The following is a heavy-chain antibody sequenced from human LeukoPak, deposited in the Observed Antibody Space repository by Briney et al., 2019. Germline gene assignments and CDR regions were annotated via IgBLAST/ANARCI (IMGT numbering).Heavy chain of an antibody. CDR3: ARDWLRRFDP. V-gene: IGHV3-7*01. CDR2: IKQDGSEK. D-gene: IGHD5-12*01. Sequence: YPGGSLRLSCAASAFTFSSYWMSWVRQAPGKGLEWVANIKQDGSEKNYVDSVKGRFTISRDNAKNSLYLQMNSLRAEDTAVYYCARDWLRRFDPGGQGTLVTVSS. J-gene: IGHJ5*02. CDR1: AFTFSSYW.